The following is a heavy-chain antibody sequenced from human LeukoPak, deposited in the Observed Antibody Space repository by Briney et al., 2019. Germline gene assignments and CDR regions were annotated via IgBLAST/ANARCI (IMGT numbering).Heavy chain of an antibody. CDR3: ARVGELSLGYYYYYYMDV. Sequence: SETLSLTCTVSGGSISSSSYYWGWIRQPPGKGLEWIGYIYYSGSTNYNPSLKSRVTISVDTSKNQFSLKLSSVTAADTAVYYCARVGELSLGYYYYYYMDVWGKGTTVTVSS. J-gene: IGHJ6*03. V-gene: IGHV4-61*05. CDR1: GGSISSSSYY. D-gene: IGHD3-16*01. CDR2: IYYSGST.